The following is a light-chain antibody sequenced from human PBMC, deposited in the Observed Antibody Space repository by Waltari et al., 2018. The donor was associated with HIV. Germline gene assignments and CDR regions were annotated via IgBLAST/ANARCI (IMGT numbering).Light chain of an antibody. Sequence: DVVMTQSPLSLPVTLGQQASISCTSSQSLVYSDGTTYLSWFQQRPGQSPRRLIYKVSNRDSGVPDRFSGSGSGTDFTLKISRVEAEDVGVYYCMQGTHWPWTFGQGTKVEIK. J-gene: IGKJ1*01. CDR3: MQGTHWPWT. CDR1: QSLVYSDGTTY. V-gene: IGKV2-30*01. CDR2: KVS.